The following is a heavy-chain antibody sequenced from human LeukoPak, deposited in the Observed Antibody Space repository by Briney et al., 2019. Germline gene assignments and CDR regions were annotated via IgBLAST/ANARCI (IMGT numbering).Heavy chain of an antibody. V-gene: IGHV3-66*01. D-gene: IGHD3-10*01. J-gene: IGHJ4*02. CDR3: ARGMVRGVINY. CDR1: GFTVSSNY. CDR2: IYSGGST. Sequence: PGGFLRLSCAASGFTVSSNYMSWVRQAPGKGLEWVSVIYSGGSTYYADSVKGRFTISRDNSKNTLYLQMNSLRAEDTAVYYCARGMVRGVINYWGQGTLVTVSS.